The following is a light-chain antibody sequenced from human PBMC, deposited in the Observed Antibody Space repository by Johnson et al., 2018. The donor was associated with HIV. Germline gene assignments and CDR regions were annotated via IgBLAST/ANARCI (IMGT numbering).Light chain of an antibody. V-gene: IGLV1-51*01. Sequence: QSALTQPPSVSAAPGQKVTISCSGSSSNIGNNYVSWYQQLPGTAPKLLIFDNNKRPSGIPDRFSGSKSGTSATLGITGLQTGDEADYYRGRWDSSLSAGVFGTGTKVTV. CDR2: DNN. J-gene: IGLJ1*01. CDR1: SSNIGNNY. CDR3: GRWDSSLSAGV.